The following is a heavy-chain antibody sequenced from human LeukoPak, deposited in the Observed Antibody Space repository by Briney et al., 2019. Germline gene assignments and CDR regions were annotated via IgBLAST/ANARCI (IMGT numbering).Heavy chain of an antibody. J-gene: IGHJ4*02. Sequence: PSETLSLTCTVSGGSIRSYYWGWIRQPPGKGLEWIGYIYYSGSTNYNPSLKSRVTISVDTSKNQFSLKLSSVTAADTAVYYCARGRLPIDYWGQGTLVTVSS. CDR3: ARGRLPIDY. V-gene: IGHV4-59*01. CDR2: IYYSGST. CDR1: GGSIRSYY. D-gene: IGHD4-11*01.